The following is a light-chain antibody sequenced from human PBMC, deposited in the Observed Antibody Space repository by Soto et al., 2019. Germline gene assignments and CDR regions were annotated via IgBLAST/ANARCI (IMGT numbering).Light chain of an antibody. CDR2: SNN. V-gene: IGLV1-44*01. Sequence: QSVLTQPPSASGTPGQRVTISCSGSSSNIGSNTVNWYQQLPGTAPKLLIYSNNQRPSGVPDRFSGSKSGTSASLAISGLQSEDEADYYCAAWDESLNGVVFVGGTKVTVL. J-gene: IGLJ2*01. CDR3: AAWDESLNGVV. CDR1: SSNIGSNT.